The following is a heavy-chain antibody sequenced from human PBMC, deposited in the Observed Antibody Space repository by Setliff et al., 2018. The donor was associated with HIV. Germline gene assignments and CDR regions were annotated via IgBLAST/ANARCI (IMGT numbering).Heavy chain of an antibody. J-gene: IGHJ4*02. CDR2: IHHTGNT. V-gene: IGHV4-4*07. Sequence: SETLSLTCTVSGGSISTYYWSWIRQPAGKGLEWIGRIHHTGNTNYNPSLKSRVTISLDTSRNQFSLSLSSVTAADTAVYYCARADGGWGELAGGVWGQGALVTVSS. CDR1: GGSISTYY. D-gene: IGHD3-16*01. CDR3: ARADGGWGELAGGV.